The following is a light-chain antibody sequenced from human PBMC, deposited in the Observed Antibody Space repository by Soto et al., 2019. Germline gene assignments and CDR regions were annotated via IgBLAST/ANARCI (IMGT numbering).Light chain of an antibody. J-gene: IGKJ4*01. CDR1: QTIRSY. Sequence: DIQMTQSPSSLSASVGDRVTITCRASQTIRSYLNWYQQKPGKAPKLLIYAASCLQTGVPSRFSGSGSGTDFTLTISSLQPEDFATYYCQQSYSTPLTFGGGTKVEIK. CDR3: QQSYSTPLT. V-gene: IGKV1-39*01. CDR2: AAS.